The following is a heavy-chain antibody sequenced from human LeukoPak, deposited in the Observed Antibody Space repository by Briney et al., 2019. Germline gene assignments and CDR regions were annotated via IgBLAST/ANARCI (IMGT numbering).Heavy chain of an antibody. CDR2: INADGSTT. CDR3: IVVVEPPDSDGFDV. V-gene: IGHV3-74*01. D-gene: IGHD1-14*01. Sequence: GGSLRLSCAASGFTFGNSWVHWVRQAPGKGLVWVSLINADGSTTSYADSVKGRFTISRDNARNTLSLEMNRLTIEDTAVYYCIVVVEPPDSDGFDVWGQGTMITVSS. J-gene: IGHJ3*01. CDR1: GFTFGNSW.